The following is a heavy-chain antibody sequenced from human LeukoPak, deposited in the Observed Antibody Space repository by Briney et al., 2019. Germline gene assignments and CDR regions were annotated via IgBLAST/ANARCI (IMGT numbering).Heavy chain of an antibody. CDR2: IKQDGSEK. D-gene: IGHD2-2*01. CDR3: ARGGYCSSTSCYLFDP. V-gene: IGHV3-7*01. CDR1: GFTFRRYW. J-gene: IGHJ5*02. Sequence: GGSLRLSCAASGFTFRRYWMSWVRQAPGKGLEWVANIKQDGSEKYYVDSVKGRFTISRDNAKNSLYLQMNSLRAEDMAVYYCARGGYCSSTSCYLFDPWGQGTLVTVSS.